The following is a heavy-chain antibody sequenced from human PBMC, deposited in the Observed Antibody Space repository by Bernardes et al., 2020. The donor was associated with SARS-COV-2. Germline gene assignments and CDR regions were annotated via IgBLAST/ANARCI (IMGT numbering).Heavy chain of an antibody. Sequence: VWSLRLSCVASGFGFSSNGMSWVRQAPGKGLEWVSSSGGDGATHYADSVRGRFSISRDTSKNTLFLQMNSLRAEDTAVYYCAKDLFWWSAADFWGQGTLVTVSS. CDR2: SGGDGAT. V-gene: IGHV3-23*01. CDR3: AKDLFWWSAADF. CDR1: GFGFSSNG. D-gene: IGHD2-21*01. J-gene: IGHJ4*02.